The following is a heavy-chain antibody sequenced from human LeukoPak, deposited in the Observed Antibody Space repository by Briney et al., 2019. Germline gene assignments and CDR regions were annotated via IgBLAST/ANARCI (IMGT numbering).Heavy chain of an antibody. V-gene: IGHV1-8*01. CDR2: MNPNSGNT. J-gene: IGHJ4*02. CDR1: GYTFTSYD. CDR3: AIRSDYYDSSAYVY. D-gene: IGHD3-22*01. Sequence: ASVKVSCKASGYTFTSYDINWVRQAPGQGLEWMGWMNPNSGNTGYAQKFQGRVTITRDTSISTAYMELSNLRSEDTAVYYCAIRSDYYDSSAYVYWGQGTLVTVSS.